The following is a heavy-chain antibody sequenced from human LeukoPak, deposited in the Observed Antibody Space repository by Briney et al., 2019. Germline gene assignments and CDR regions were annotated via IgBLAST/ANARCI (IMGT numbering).Heavy chain of an antibody. CDR3: ARRGYSYGSNYFDY. D-gene: IGHD5-18*01. CDR1: GFTFSSYA. Sequence: PGGSLRLSCAASGFTFSSYAMHWVRQAPGKGPEWVAVISYDGSNKYYADSVKGRFTISRDNSKNMLYLQMNSLRAEDTAVYYCARRGYSYGSNYFDYWGQGTLVTVSS. V-gene: IGHV3-30-3*01. CDR2: ISYDGSNK. J-gene: IGHJ4*02.